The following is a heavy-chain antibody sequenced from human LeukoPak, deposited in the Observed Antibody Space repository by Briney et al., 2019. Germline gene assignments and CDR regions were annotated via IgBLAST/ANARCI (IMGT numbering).Heavy chain of an antibody. CDR3: ARDQVTTSFDWFDP. V-gene: IGHV4-4*07. Sequence: SETLYLTCRVYGASISSYYWSWIRQPAGKGLEWIGRIHTSGSTNYNPSLKSRVTMSVDMTQNQFSLKLSSETAADTAMYYCARDQVTTSFDWFDPWGQGTLVTVSS. CDR1: GASISSYY. CDR2: IHTSGST. D-gene: IGHD4-11*01. J-gene: IGHJ5*02.